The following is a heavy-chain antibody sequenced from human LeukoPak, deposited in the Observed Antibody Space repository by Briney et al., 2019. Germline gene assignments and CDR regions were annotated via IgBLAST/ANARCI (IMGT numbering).Heavy chain of an antibody. J-gene: IGHJ5*02. CDR3: TTYGDYVWYWFDP. CDR2: IKSKTDGGTT. Sequence: GGSLRLSCAASGFTFSNAWMTWVRQAPGKGLEWVGRIKSKTDGGTTDYAAPVKGRLTISRDDSENTLYLQMNSLKTEDTAVYYCTTYGDYVWYWFDPWGQGTLVTVSS. V-gene: IGHV3-15*01. D-gene: IGHD4-17*01. CDR1: GFTFSNAW.